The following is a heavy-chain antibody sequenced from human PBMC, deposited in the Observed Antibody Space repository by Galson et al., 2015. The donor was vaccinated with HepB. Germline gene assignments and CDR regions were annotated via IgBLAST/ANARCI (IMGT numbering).Heavy chain of an antibody. CDR1: GDSVSSNSAA. Sequence: CAISGDSVSSNSAAWNWIRQSPLRGLEWLGRTYYRSKWCYDYAISVKSRLTINADTSKNQFSLQLSSVTPEDTAVYYCARDGDGYSGGSHAGPLDYWGQGILATISS. J-gene: IGHJ4*02. D-gene: IGHD2-21*02. CDR3: ARDGDGYSGGSHAGPLDY. V-gene: IGHV6-1*01. CDR2: TYYRSKWCY.